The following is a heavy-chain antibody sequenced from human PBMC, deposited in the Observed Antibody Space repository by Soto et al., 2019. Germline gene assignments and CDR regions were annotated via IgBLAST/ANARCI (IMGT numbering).Heavy chain of an antibody. CDR3: ATSIIAAAIADH. CDR1: GGSISSSSYY. V-gene: IGHV4-39*01. J-gene: IGHJ4*02. D-gene: IGHD6-13*01. Sequence: SETLSLTCTVSGGSISSSSYYWGWIRQPPGKGLEWIGSIYYSGSTYYNPSLKSRVTISVDTSKNQFSLKLSSVTAADTAVYYCATSIIAAAIADHWGQGTLVTVSS. CDR2: IYYSGST.